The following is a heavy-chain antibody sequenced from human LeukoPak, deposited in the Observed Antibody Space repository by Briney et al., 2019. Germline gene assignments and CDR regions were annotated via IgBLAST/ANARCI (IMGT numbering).Heavy chain of an antibody. CDR3: ARWAIFGGDGAYYYYGMDV. J-gene: IGHJ6*02. CDR2: IKQDGSEK. D-gene: IGHD3-3*01. CDR1: RFTFSSYW. Sequence: GGSLRLSCAASRFTFSSYWMSWVRQAPGKGLEWVANIKQDGSEKYYVDSVKGRFTISRDNAKNSLYLQMNSLRAEDTAVYYCARWAIFGGDGAYYYYGMDVWGQGTTVTVSS. V-gene: IGHV3-7*01.